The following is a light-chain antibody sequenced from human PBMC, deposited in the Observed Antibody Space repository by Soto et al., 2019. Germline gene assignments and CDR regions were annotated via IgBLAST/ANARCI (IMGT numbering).Light chain of an antibody. J-gene: IGKJ4*01. Sequence: GERSTLSCSASHGFCNRYFAWYQQKPGKAPRLLIYRVSSRATGIPDRFSGSGSGTDFTLTISRLEPEDFAVYYCQQYGNLPLTFGGGTKVDI. CDR1: HGFCNRY. V-gene: IGKV3-20*01. CDR3: QQYGNLPLT. CDR2: RVS.